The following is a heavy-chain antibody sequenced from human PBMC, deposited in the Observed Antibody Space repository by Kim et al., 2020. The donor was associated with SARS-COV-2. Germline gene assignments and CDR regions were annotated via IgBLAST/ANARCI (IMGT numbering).Heavy chain of an antibody. V-gene: IGHV6-1*01. CDR3: ARERVAAAGRVFDY. CDR1: GDRVSSNSAV. D-gene: IGHD6-13*01. Sequence: SQTLSLTCAISGDRVSSNSAVCNWIRQSPSRGLEWLGRTYYRSKWSNDSAVSVKSRITINPDTSKNQFSLQLNSVTPEDTAVYYCARERVAAAGRVFDYWGQGTLVTVSS. CDR2: TYYRSKWSN. J-gene: IGHJ4*02.